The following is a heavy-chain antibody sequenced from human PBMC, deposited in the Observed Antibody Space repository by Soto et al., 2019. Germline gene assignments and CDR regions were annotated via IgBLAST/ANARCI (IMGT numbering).Heavy chain of an antibody. V-gene: IGHV4-59*08. CDR2: MYYGGRT. J-gene: IGHJ5*02. D-gene: IGHD2-15*01. CDR1: GGSISSYY. Sequence: QVQLQQSGPGLVKSSETLSLTCTVSGGSISSYYWSWIRQPPGKGLEWIGYMYYGGRTNYNPSLKSRGTIAVDTSKMQVSLKLSSVTAADTAVYFCARGTPSPLIVRSSRGPWFDPWGQGTLVTVSS. CDR3: ARGTPSPLIVRSSRGPWFDP.